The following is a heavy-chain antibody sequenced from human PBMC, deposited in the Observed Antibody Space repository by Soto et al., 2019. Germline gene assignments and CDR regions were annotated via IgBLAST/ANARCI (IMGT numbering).Heavy chain of an antibody. J-gene: IGHJ4*02. CDR2: IYYSGST. CDR3: ARLYSSSWYYFDY. CDR1: GGSISSSSYY. D-gene: IGHD6-13*01. Sequence: QLQLQESGPGLVKPSETLSLTCTVSGGSISSSSYYWGWIRQPPGKGLEWIGSIYYSGSTYYNPSLKSRVTISVDTSKNQFSLKLSSVTAADTAVYYCARLYSSSWYYFDYWGQGTLVTVSS. V-gene: IGHV4-39*01.